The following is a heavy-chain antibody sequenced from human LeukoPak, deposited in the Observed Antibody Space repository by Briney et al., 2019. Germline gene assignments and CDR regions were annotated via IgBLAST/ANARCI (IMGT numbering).Heavy chain of an antibody. Sequence: GGSLRLSCAASGFTFSSYGMHWVRQAPGEGLEWVAVISYDGSIKYYADPVKGRFTVSRDNSKNSLYLQMSSLRDDDSAVYYCVSDRRQWLVFDYWGQGSLVTVSS. J-gene: IGHJ4*02. CDR2: ISYDGSIK. V-gene: IGHV3-30*03. CDR3: VSDRRQWLVFDY. CDR1: GFTFSSYG. D-gene: IGHD6-19*01.